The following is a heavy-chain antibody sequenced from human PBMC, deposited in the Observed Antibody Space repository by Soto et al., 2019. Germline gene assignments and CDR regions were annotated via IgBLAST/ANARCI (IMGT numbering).Heavy chain of an antibody. Sequence: EVQLVEFGGGLVQPGGSLRLSCAASGLIFSDYHMDWVRQAPGKGLEWVGRIRRKANSYTTEYAASVKGRFTISRDDSKNSLYLQLNRLRTEDASLYFGAMLGGWSRGSNDMDVWGPGTGVTVSS. CDR1: GLIFSDYH. CDR2: IRRKANSYTT. V-gene: IGHV3-72*01. D-gene: IGHD6-19*01. J-gene: IGHJ6*02. CDR3: AMLGGWSRGSNDMDV.